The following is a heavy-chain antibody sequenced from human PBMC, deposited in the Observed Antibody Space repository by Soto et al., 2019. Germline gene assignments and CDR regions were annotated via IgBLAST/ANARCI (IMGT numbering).Heavy chain of an antibody. CDR2: IYHGDSDT. CDR3: PRRLTIAARSGSYGMEV. D-gene: IGHD3-3*01. Sequence: GESLKISCKGSGYSFTSYWIGWVRQMPGKGLEWMGIIYHGDSDTRYSPSFQGQVTISADKSISTAYLQWSSLKASDTAMYYCPRRLTIAARSGSYGMEVRAQGTTVTVSS. J-gene: IGHJ6*01. CDR1: GYSFTSYW. V-gene: IGHV5-51*01.